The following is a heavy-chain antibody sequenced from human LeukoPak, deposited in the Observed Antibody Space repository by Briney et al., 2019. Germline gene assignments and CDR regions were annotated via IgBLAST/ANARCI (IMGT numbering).Heavy chain of an antibody. V-gene: IGHV3-15*07. J-gene: IGHJ1*01. CDR2: IKSKTDGGTI. CDR3: STPSF. CDR1: GFTFSSFA. Sequence: GGSLRLSCAASGFTFSSFAINWVRQAPGKGLEWVGRIKSKTDGGTIDYAAPVKGRFTISRDDSKNTLYLQMDNLKTEDTAIYYCSTPSFWGQGTLVTVSS.